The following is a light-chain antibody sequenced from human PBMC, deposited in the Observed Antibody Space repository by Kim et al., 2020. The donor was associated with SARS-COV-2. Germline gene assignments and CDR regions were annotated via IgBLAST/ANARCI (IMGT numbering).Light chain of an antibody. CDR2: GNN. Sequence: QSVIISCTGSSSNIGAGYDVHWYQQLPGTAPKLLIYGNNNRPSGVPDRFSGSKSGTSASLAITGLQAEDEADYYCQSYDSSLSGSIFGGGTKSPS. J-gene: IGLJ2*01. V-gene: IGLV1-40*01. CDR3: QSYDSSLSGSI. CDR1: SSNIGAGYD.